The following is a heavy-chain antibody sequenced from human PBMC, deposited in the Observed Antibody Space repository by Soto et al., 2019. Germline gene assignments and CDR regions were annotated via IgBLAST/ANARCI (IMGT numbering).Heavy chain of an antibody. CDR2: ISSSGSTI. D-gene: IGHD3-9*01. Sequence: GGSLRLSCAASGFTFSSYEMNWVRQAPGKGLEWVSYISSSGSTIYYADSVKGRFTISRDNAKNSLYLQMNSLRAEDTAVYYCARDWAPLLRYFDWSPGGMDVWGQGTTVTVSS. CDR3: ARDWAPLLRYFDWSPGGMDV. J-gene: IGHJ6*02. CDR1: GFTFSSYE. V-gene: IGHV3-48*03.